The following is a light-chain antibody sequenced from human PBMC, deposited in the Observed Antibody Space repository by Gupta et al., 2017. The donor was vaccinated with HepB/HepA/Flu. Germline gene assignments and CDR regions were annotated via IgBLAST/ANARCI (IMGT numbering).Light chain of an antibody. CDR3: QQSDSPPIT. Sequence: DIQMTQSPSSLSAPVGDRVTITCRASRSISTYLNWYQQKPGKAPKLLIYGASDLQSGVTSRFSGSGSGTDFTLTISILQPEDFATYYCQQSDSPPITFGQGTRLEIK. CDR2: GAS. J-gene: IGKJ5*01. V-gene: IGKV1-39*01. CDR1: RSISTY.